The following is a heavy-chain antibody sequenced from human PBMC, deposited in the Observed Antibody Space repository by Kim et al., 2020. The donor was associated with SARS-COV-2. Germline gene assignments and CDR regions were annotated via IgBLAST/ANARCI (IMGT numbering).Heavy chain of an antibody. CDR3: ARGWGCSGGTCYHDY. J-gene: IGHJ4*02. D-gene: IGHD2-15*01. CDR1: GFTFSSYS. V-gene: IGHV3-48*02. CDR2: ISSSSSTI. Sequence: GGSLRHSCAASGFTFSSYSMNWVRQAPGKGLEWVSYISSSSSTIYYADSVKGRFTISRDNAKNSLYLQMNSLRDEDTAVYYCARGWGCSGGTCYHDYWGQGTLVTVSS.